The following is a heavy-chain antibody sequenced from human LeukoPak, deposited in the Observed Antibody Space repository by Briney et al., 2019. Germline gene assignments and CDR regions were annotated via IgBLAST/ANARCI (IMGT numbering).Heavy chain of an antibody. Sequence: SETLSLTCTVSGGSISSYYWSWIRQPPGKGLEWIGYIYYSGSTNYNPSLKSRVTISVDPSKNQFSLKLTSVIAADMALYYCARAGWFGELYGPLDFWGQGTLVTVSS. CDR3: ARAGWFGELYGPLDF. D-gene: IGHD3-10*01. CDR1: GGSISSYY. V-gene: IGHV4-59*12. CDR2: IYYSGST. J-gene: IGHJ4*02.